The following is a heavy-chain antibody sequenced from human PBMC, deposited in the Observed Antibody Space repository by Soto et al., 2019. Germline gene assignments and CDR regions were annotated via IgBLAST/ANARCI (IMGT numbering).Heavy chain of an antibody. D-gene: IGHD3-10*01. CDR1: GGTFSSYA. J-gene: IGHJ3*02. CDR3: ATSFRGEVEGQPTASGGFDI. V-gene: IGHV1-69*01. Sequence: QVQLVQSGAEVKKPGSSVKVSCKASGGTFSSYAISWVRQAPGQGLEWMGGIIPIFGTANYAQKFQGRVTITADESTSTAYMEVSSLRSEDTAVYYCATSFRGEVEGQPTASGGFDIWGQGTMVTVSS. CDR2: IIPIFGTA.